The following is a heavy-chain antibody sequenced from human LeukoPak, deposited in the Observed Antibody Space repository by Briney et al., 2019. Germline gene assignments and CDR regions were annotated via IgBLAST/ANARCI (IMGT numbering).Heavy chain of an antibody. J-gene: IGHJ4*02. D-gene: IGHD6-13*01. Sequence: GGSLRLSCAVSGFTFSRYSMNWVRQAPGKGLEWVSSITSSSSYIYYADSVKGRFTISGDNAKNSLYLQMDSLRAEDTAVYYCAISDMAAAGIDYWGQGTLVTVSS. CDR1: GFTFSRYS. V-gene: IGHV3-21*01. CDR3: AISDMAAAGIDY. CDR2: ITSSSSYI.